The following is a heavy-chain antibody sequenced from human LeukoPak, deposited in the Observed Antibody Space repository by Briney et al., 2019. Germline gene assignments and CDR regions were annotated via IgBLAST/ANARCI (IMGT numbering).Heavy chain of an antibody. J-gene: IGHJ5*02. Sequence: SSETLSLTCAVYGGSFSGYYWSWIRQPPGKGLEWIGEINHSGSTNYNPSLKSRVTISVDTSKNQFSLKLSTVTAADTAVYYCARGTGFDPWGQGTLVTVSS. V-gene: IGHV4-34*01. CDR1: GGSFSGYY. CDR3: ARGTGFDP. CDR2: INHSGST.